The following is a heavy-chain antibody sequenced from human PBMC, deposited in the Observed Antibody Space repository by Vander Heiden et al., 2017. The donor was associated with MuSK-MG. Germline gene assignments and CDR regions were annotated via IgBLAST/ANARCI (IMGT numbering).Heavy chain of an antibody. D-gene: IGHD6-13*01. V-gene: IGHV4-34*01. J-gene: IGHJ5*02. Sequence: QVQLQQWGAGLLKPSETLSLTCAVYGGSFSGYYWSWIRQPPGKGLECIAESNHSRSTNSNPSLKSRVTISVDTSKTQFSLKLSSVTAADTAVYYCARGLRAAMRLNWFDPWGQGTLVTVSS. CDR3: ARGLRAAMRLNWFDP. CDR2: SNHSRST. CDR1: GGSFSGYY.